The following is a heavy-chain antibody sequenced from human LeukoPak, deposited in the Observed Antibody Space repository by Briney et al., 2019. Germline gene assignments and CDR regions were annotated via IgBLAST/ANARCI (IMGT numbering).Heavy chain of an antibody. Sequence: SETLSLTCTVSGGSISSYYWSWIRQPPGKGLKWIGYIYYSGSTNYNPSLKSRVTISVDTSKNQFSLKLSSVTAADTAVYYCARTIAAAGSLYYYGMDVWGQGTTVTVSS. J-gene: IGHJ6*02. CDR3: ARTIAAAGSLYYYGMDV. D-gene: IGHD6-13*01. CDR2: IYYSGST. CDR1: GGSISSYY. V-gene: IGHV4-59*01.